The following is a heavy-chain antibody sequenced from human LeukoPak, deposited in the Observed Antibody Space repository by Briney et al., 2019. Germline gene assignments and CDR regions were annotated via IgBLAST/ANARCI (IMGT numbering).Heavy chain of an antibody. CDR1: GFTFSGYW. V-gene: IGHV3-74*01. D-gene: IGHD2-2*03. CDR2: INTDGSST. CDR3: ATDRGYSPDS. J-gene: IGHJ4*02. Sequence: GGSLRLSCAASGFTFSGYWLHWVRQPPGKGLVWVSHINTDGSSTTYADSVKGRFSISRDNAKSTLYLQMNSLRAEDTAVYYCATDRGYSPDSWSQAKQVSVSS.